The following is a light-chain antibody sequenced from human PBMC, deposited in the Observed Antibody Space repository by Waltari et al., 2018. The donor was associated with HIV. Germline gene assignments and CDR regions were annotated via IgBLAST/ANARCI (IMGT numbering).Light chain of an antibody. Sequence: QSALTQPASVSGSPGQSITFSCTGTSSDVGGYNYVSWYQPPPGKAPKLLIYEVINRPSGVSNRFSGSKSGNTASLTISGLQAEDEADYYCSSYTSSSTPVFGGGTKLTVL. V-gene: IGLV2-14*01. CDR2: EVI. CDR1: SSDVGGYNY. CDR3: SSYTSSSTPV. J-gene: IGLJ2*01.